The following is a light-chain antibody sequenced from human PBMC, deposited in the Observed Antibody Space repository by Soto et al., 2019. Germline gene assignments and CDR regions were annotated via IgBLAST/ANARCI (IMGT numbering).Light chain of an antibody. CDR1: QSVISN. J-gene: IGKJ1*01. V-gene: IGKV3-15*01. CDR3: QQYSTLRP. Sequence: TLRPATLTVSPEDRFTLSCVASQSVISNLAWYQQKPGQAPRLLIYSTITRATGVPARFSGSGSGTEFTLTSSMQQEDDIAVYCSQQYSTLRPSGQGSKADIK. CDR2: STI.